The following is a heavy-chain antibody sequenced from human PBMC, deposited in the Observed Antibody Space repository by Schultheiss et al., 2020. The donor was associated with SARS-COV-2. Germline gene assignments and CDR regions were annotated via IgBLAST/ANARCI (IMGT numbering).Heavy chain of an antibody. D-gene: IGHD3-22*01. J-gene: IGHJ4*02. CDR2: ISSSSSTI. CDR3: AIDRLLEVVEYYFDY. Sequence: GGSLRLSCAASGFTFSSYSMNWVRQAPGKGLEWVSYISSSSSTIYYADSVKGRFTISRDNAKNSLYLQMNSLRAEDTAVYYCAIDRLLEVVEYYFDYWGQGTLVTVSS. V-gene: IGHV3-48*01. CDR1: GFTFSSYS.